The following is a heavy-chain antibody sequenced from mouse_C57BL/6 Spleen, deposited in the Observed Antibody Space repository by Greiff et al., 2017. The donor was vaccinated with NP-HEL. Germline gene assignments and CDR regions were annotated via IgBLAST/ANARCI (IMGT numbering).Heavy chain of an antibody. CDR2: IDPSDSYT. Sequence: QVQLQQPGAELVMPGASVKLSCKASGYTFTSYWMHWVKQRPGQGLEWIGEIDPSDSYTNYNQKFKGKSTLTVDKSSSTAYIQLSSLTSEDSAVYYCARYTYGSSYGYFDVWGTGTTVTVSS. J-gene: IGHJ1*03. V-gene: IGHV1-69*01. CDR1: GYTFTSYW. D-gene: IGHD1-1*01. CDR3: ARYTYGSSYGYFDV.